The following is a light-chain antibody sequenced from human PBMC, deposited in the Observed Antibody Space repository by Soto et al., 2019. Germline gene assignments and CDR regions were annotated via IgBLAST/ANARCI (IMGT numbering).Light chain of an antibody. CDR1: QSVSSY. CDR3: QQRSNGPPFT. J-gene: IGKJ3*01. CDR2: DAS. Sequence: EIVLTQSPATLSLSPGERATLSCRASQSVSSYLAWYQQKPGQAPRLLIYDASNRATGIPARFSGSGSGTDFTLTISSLEPEDFAVYYCQQRSNGPPFTVGPVTKVDSK. V-gene: IGKV3-11*01.